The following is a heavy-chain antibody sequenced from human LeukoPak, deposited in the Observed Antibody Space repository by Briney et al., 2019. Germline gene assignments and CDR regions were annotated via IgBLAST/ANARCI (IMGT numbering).Heavy chain of an antibody. CDR1: GGSISSSNYY. D-gene: IGHD1-26*01. CDR3: ARRRGKWDASWFDP. J-gene: IGHJ5*02. CDR2: LYYDGRT. V-gene: IGHV4-39*01. Sequence: PSETLSLTCTVFGGSISSSNYYWAWFRQPPGKGLDWIGSLYYDGRTYYNPSLESRPTISVDTSNNQFSLKLTSVTATDTAVYYCARRRGKWDASWFDPWGQGTLVTVSS.